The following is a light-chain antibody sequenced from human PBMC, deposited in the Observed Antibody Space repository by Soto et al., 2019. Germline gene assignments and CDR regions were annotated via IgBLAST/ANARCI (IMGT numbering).Light chain of an antibody. V-gene: IGKV3D-15*01. CDR3: QQYKNWPPIT. CDR2: GVS. J-gene: IGKJ5*01. Sequence: EIVMTQSPATLSVSPGERATLSCRASQSVGANLAWFQQKPGQPPRLLIYGVSTRATGIPARFSGSGSATEFTLTVSSLQSEDFAVYYCQQYKNWPPITFGQGKRLDIK. CDR1: QSVGAN.